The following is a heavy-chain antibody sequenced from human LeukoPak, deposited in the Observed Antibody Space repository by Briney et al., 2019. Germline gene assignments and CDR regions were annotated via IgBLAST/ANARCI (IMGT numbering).Heavy chain of an antibody. CDR1: GGSISTYY. Sequence: SETLSLTCTVSGGSISTYYWGWIRQPPGKGLECIGYMYYSGSTNYSPSLKSRVTISVDTSKNQFSLKLSSVTTADTAVYYCARDYYGSGSPPSGYNWFDPWGQGTLVTVSS. D-gene: IGHD3-10*01. J-gene: IGHJ5*02. CDR2: MYYSGST. V-gene: IGHV4-59*01. CDR3: ARDYYGSGSPPSGYNWFDP.